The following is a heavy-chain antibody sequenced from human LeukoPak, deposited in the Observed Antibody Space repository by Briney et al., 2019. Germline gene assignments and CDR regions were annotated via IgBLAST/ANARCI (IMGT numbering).Heavy chain of an antibody. CDR1: GGSISSYY. CDR3: ARESRIYGDYARLGHRGWFDP. Sequence: PSETLSLTCTVSGGSISSYYWSWIRQPPGKGLEWIGYIYYSGSTNYNPSLKSRVTISVDTSKNQFSLKLSSVTAADTAVYYCARESRIYGDYARLGHRGWFDPWGQGTLVTVSS. V-gene: IGHV4-59*01. J-gene: IGHJ5*02. D-gene: IGHD4-17*01. CDR2: IYYSGST.